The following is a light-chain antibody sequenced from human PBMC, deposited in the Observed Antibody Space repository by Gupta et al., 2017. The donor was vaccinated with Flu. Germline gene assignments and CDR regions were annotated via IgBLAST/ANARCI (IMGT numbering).Light chain of an antibody. CDR1: QSITTY. CDR2: AAS. Sequence: DIQMTQSPSSLSASVGDRVTISCRASQSITTYLNWYQQKPGKAPKLLIYAASNLQGGFPSRFSGSGSGTEFTFTISSLQPEDFATYYCQQSYNTPYTFGQGTKLEIK. J-gene: IGKJ2*01. V-gene: IGKV1-39*01. CDR3: QQSYNTPYT.